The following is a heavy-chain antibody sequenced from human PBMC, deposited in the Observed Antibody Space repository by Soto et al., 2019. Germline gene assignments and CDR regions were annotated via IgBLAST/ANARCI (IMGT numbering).Heavy chain of an antibody. Sequence: QVQLVESGGGVVQPGRSLRLSCAASGFTFSSYGMHWVRQAPGKGLEWVAVISYDGRNKYYADSVKGRFTISRDNSKNTLYLQMNSLRAEDTAVYYCAKELEVAGSPYGYWGQGTLVTVSS. CDR1: GFTFSSYG. D-gene: IGHD6-19*01. CDR2: ISYDGRNK. V-gene: IGHV3-30*18. J-gene: IGHJ4*02. CDR3: AKELEVAGSPYGY.